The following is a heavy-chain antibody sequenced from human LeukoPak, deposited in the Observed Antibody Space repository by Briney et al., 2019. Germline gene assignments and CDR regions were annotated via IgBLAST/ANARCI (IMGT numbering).Heavy chain of an antibody. CDR1: GFTFSNYW. J-gene: IGHJ4*02. CDR2: IKQDGSEK. V-gene: IGHV3-7*01. D-gene: IGHD3-3*01. Sequence: GGSLRLSCAASGFTFSNYWISWVRQAPGKGLEWVANIKQDGSEKYYVDSVKGRFTISRDNAKNSLYLQMNSLRAEDTAVYYCATDRGWRTSGYYLYYFEYWGQGTLVTYSS. CDR3: ATDRGWRTSGYYLYYFEY.